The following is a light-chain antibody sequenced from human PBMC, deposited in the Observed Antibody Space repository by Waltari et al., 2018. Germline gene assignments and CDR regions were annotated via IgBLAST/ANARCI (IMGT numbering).Light chain of an antibody. Sequence: AIRMTQSPSPLSASIGDRVTISCRASQGVSTYLAWYQQKPGKAPSLLIHAASTLQSGVPSRFSGSGTGTDFTLTITCLQSEDFATYFCQQYNSFFRTFGQGTKVEIK. J-gene: IGKJ1*01. V-gene: IGKV1-8*01. CDR3: QQYNSFFRT. CDR2: AAS. CDR1: QGVSTY.